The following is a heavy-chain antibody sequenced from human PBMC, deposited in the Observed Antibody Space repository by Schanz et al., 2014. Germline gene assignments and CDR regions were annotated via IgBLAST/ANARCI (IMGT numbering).Heavy chain of an antibody. CDR3: ARELRLEYYFDY. D-gene: IGHD4-17*01. CDR1: GYTFTDYG. CDR2: ISPYNGNT. Sequence: QVQVVQSGAEVKKPGASVKVSCKASGYTFTDYGVIWVRQAPGQGLEWMGWISPYNGNTNYAQKLQGRVTMTADTSTSTAYMDLRSLRSDDTAVYYCARELRLEYYFDYWGQGTRVTVSS. V-gene: IGHV1-18*01. J-gene: IGHJ4*02.